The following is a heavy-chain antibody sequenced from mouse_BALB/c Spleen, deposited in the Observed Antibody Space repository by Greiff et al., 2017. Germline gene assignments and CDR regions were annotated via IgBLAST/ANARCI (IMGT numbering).Heavy chain of an antibody. CDR2: ISYSGST. CDR3: ARSGYGNYHYWYFDV. V-gene: IGHV3-2*02. Sequence: DVKLQESGPGLVKPSQSLSLTCTVTGYSITSDYAWNWIRQFPGNKLEWMGYISYSGSTSYNPSLKSRISITRDTSKNQFFLQLNSVTTEDTATYYCARSGYGNYHYWYFDVWGAGTTVTVSS. D-gene: IGHD2-10*02. J-gene: IGHJ1*01. CDR1: GYSITSDYA.